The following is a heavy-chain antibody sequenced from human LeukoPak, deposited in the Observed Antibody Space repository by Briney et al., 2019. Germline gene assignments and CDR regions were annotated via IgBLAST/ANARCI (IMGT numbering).Heavy chain of an antibody. CDR2: ISPNTGAT. V-gene: IGHV1-2*02. J-gene: IGHJ4*02. CDR3: ARDRVGSGWPRPFYFEF. CDR1: GYTFTGYY. Sequence: GASVTVSCKPSGYTFTGYYLHWVRQAPGQALEWMGWISPNTGATLYAQSFQGRVTMSRDTSISTAYLDLRSLRFDDTAVYYCARDRVGSGWPRPFYFEFWGQGTLVTVSS. D-gene: IGHD6-19*01.